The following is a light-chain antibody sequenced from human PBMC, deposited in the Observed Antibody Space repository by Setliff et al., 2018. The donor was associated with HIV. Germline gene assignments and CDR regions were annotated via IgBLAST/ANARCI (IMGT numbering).Light chain of an antibody. CDR3: CSYAGSYTVL. Sequence: QSVLTQPRSVSGSPGQSVTMSCTGTSSDVGGYNYVSWYKQHPGKAPKLMIYDVSKRPSGVPDRFSGSKSGNTAFLTISGLQGEDEADYYCCSYAGSYTVLFGGGTKVTVL. J-gene: IGLJ2*01. CDR2: DVS. CDR1: SSDVGGYNY. V-gene: IGLV2-11*01.